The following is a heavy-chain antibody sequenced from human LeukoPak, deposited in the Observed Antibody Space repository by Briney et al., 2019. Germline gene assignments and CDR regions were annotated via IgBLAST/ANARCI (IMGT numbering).Heavy chain of an antibody. V-gene: IGHV3-30*04. CDR2: LAYDGTNK. Sequence: SGGSLRLSCAASGFTFASYAMHWVRQPPGKGLEWVTLLAYDGTNKQYAGSVKGRFTISRDNSQNTVDLQMNSLRAEDTAIYYCAKENWGYNWKYDSSGSGINYWGQGTLVTFSS. J-gene: IGHJ4*02. CDR1: GFTFASYA. CDR3: AKENWGYNWKYDSSGSGINY. D-gene: IGHD3-22*01.